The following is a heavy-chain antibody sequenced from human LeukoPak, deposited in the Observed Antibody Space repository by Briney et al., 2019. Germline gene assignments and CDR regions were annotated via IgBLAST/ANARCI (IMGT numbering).Heavy chain of an antibody. D-gene: IGHD6-25*01. Sequence: KSSGTLSLTCGVSGGSISNTNWWTWVRQPPGKGLEWVGEGNLQSSTNYNPSLKSRVAISVDKSENNIYLKLTTLTAEDTAGYYFARERGPYRPLDYPGQGTLVTVAS. J-gene: IGHJ4*02. CDR1: GGSISNTNW. CDR3: ARERGPYRPLDY. V-gene: IGHV4-4*02. CDR2: GNLQSST.